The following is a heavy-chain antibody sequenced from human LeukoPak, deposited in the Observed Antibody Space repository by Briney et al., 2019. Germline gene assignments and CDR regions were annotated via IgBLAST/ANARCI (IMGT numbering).Heavy chain of an antibody. J-gene: IGHJ3*02. Sequence: ASVKVSCKASGYTFTSHGISWVRQAPGQGLEWMGWISTYNGNTKYAQKLQGRVTMTTDTSTSTAYMELRSLRSDDTAVYYCARDRTMIVVATDAFDIWGQGTMVTVSS. D-gene: IGHD3-22*01. CDR3: ARDRTMIVVATDAFDI. CDR2: ISTYNGNT. V-gene: IGHV1-18*01. CDR1: GYTFTSHG.